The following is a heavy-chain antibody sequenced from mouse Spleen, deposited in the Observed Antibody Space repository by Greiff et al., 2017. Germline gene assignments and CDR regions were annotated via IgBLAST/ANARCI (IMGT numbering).Heavy chain of an antibody. D-gene: IGHD2-14*01. Sequence: QVQLKETGPGLVAPSQSLSITCTVSGFSLTSYGVHWVRQPPGKGLEWLVVIWSDGSTNYNSALKSRLSISKDNSKSQVFLEMNSLQTDDTAMYYCARHGDYRYEMDYWGQGTSVTGSS. V-gene: IGHV2-6-1*01. CDR2: IWSDGST. CDR1: GFSLTSYG. CDR3: ARHGDYRYEMDY. J-gene: IGHJ4*01.